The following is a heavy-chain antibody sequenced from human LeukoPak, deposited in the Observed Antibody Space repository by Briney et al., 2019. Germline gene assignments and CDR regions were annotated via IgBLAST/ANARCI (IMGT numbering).Heavy chain of an antibody. CDR1: GGSFSGQY. V-gene: IGHV4-34*01. Sequence: SETLSLTCAVSGGSFSGQYWTWIRQFPGKGLEWIGEINHSGSTNCNPSLKSRVTMSKDMSKNHFSLRLSSVTAADTAIYYCARDLYSSTCYDWGQGTLVTVSS. J-gene: IGHJ4*02. CDR2: INHSGST. CDR3: ARDLYSSTCYD. D-gene: IGHD6-13*01.